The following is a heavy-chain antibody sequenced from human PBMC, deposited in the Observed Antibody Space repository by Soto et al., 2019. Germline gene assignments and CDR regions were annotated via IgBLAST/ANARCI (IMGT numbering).Heavy chain of an antibody. CDR1: GGSISSYY. Sequence: SQTLSLTCTVSGGSISSYYWSWIRQPPGTGLECIGYIYYSGSTNYNPSLKSRVTISVDTSQNQFSLKLSSVTAADTAVYYCARDSMITFGGVIGQTHAFDILGQGTMVTGSS. CDR2: IYYSGST. D-gene: IGHD3-16*02. CDR3: ARDSMITFGGVIGQTHAFDI. J-gene: IGHJ3*02. V-gene: IGHV4-59*01.